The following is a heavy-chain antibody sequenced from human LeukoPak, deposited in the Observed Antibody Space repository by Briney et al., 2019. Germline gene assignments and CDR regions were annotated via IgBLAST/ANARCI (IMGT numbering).Heavy chain of an antibody. Sequence: GGSLRLSCAASGFTFRSYGMNWVRQAPGKGLEWVASISGRADSTFYADSVKGRFTISRDNSKNTLFLHMNSLRDEDTAIYYCAKATVYNYGSGAFDYWGLGTLVTVSS. D-gene: IGHD3-10*01. CDR3: AKATVYNYGSGAFDY. CDR2: ISGRADST. V-gene: IGHV3-23*01. CDR1: GFTFRSYG. J-gene: IGHJ4*02.